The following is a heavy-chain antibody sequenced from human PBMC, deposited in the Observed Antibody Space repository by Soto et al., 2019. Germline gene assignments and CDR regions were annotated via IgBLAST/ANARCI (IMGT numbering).Heavy chain of an antibody. Sequence: VQLLESGGGLVQPGGSLRLSCAASGFTFSSYAMSWVRQAPGKGLEWVSSIRGSGGSTNYADSVKGRFTISRDNSKNTLSLGMNSLRVEDTAVYYCAKAYSMTIFGVVIETPGDGFDIWGQGTMVTVSS. CDR2: IRGSGGST. J-gene: IGHJ3*02. V-gene: IGHV3-23*01. CDR1: GFTFSSYA. D-gene: IGHD3-3*01. CDR3: AKAYSMTIFGVVIETPGDGFDI.